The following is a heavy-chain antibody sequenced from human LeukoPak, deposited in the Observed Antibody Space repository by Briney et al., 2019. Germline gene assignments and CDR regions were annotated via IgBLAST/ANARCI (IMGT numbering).Heavy chain of an antibody. D-gene: IGHD6-19*01. CDR3: AKDQAAVAGLTFDY. CDR1: GFTFSSYG. V-gene: IGHV3-30*02. Sequence: GGSLRLSCAASGFTFSSYGMHWVRQAPGKGLEWVAFIRYDGSNKYYADSVKGRFTISRDNSKNTLYLQMNSLRAEDTAVYYCAKDQAAVAGLTFDYWGQGTLVTVSS. CDR2: IRYDGSNK. J-gene: IGHJ4*02.